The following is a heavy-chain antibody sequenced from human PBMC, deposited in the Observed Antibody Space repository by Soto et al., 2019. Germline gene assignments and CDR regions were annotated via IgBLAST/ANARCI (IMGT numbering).Heavy chain of an antibody. J-gene: IGHJ4*02. CDR1: GLIVSSNY. CDR2: IYNTGGT. D-gene: IGHD4-4*01. Sequence: EVQLVESGGDLVQPGGSLRLSCAASGLIVSSNYMSWVRQAPGKGLEWVSLIYNTGGTYYADSVKGRFIISRDNSKNTLYLLMNRLRVEDTAVYYCMRGTVHLGEYYSHRRAYWGQGTLVSVSS. V-gene: IGHV3-66*01. CDR3: MRGTVHLGEYYSHRRAY.